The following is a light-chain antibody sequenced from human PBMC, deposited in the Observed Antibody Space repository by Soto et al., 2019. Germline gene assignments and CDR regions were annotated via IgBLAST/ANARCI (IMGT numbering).Light chain of an antibody. Sequence: DIQMTQSPSALPASGGDRVTFTCHASQDINNALNWYQQKQGKAPKXLISDAFNLEIGVPSRFSGGAYGTLFNLTITSLQTEDIATYYCQQFYSLLLTFGGGTKVDIK. CDR1: QDINNA. CDR2: DAF. CDR3: QQFYSLLLT. V-gene: IGKV1-33*01. J-gene: IGKJ4*01.